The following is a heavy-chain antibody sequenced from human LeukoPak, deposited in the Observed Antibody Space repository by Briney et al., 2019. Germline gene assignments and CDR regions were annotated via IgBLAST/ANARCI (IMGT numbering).Heavy chain of an antibody. V-gene: IGHV3-74*01. J-gene: IGHJ4*02. CDR3: ARARRDCSGGSCYLDY. Sequence: GGSLRLSCAASGFTFSSYWMHWVRQAPGKGLVWVSRINSDGSSTSYADSVKGRFTISRDNAKNTLYLQMNSLRAEDTAVYYCARARRDCSGGSCYLDYWGQGTLVTVSS. D-gene: IGHD2-15*01. CDR2: INSDGSST. CDR1: GFTFSSYW.